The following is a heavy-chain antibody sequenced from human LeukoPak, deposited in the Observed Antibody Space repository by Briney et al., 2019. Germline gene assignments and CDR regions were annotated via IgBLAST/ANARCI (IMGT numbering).Heavy chain of an antibody. Sequence: ASVKVSCKASGGTFSTYAISWVRQAPGQGLEWMGGIIPIFGTTNYAQKFQGRVTITADKSTTTVYMELSSLRSEDTAVYYCARDVELVGFDYWGQGTLVTVSS. J-gene: IGHJ4*02. CDR3: ARDVELVGFDY. CDR2: IIPIFGTT. CDR1: GGTFSTYA. V-gene: IGHV1-69*06. D-gene: IGHD5-24*01.